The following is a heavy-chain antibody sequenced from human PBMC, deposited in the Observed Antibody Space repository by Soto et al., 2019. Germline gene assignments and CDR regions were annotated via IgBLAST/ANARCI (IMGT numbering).Heavy chain of an antibody. D-gene: IGHD6-13*01. J-gene: IGHJ5*02. Sequence: QVQLVESGGGVVQPGRSLRLSCAASGFIFRSYAMHWVRQAPGKGLEWVAVISYDGSNEYYADSVKGRFIISRDNSKTTLYLQMNSLRPEDTAVYYCARSSSWYRWFDPWGQGTLVTVSS. CDR2: ISYDGSNE. CDR3: ARSSSWYRWFDP. V-gene: IGHV3-30-3*01. CDR1: GFIFRSYA.